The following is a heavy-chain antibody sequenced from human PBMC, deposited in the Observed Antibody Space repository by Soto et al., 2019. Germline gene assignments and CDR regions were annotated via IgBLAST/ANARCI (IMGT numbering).Heavy chain of an antibody. CDR1: GFTFRNYR. J-gene: IGHJ4*02. D-gene: IGHD1-1*01. CDR2: IKPDGSDQ. V-gene: IGHV3-7*01. CDR3: AKLRGGTTIYDY. Sequence: EVQLAESGGGLVQPGGSLRLSCAASGFTFRNYRMSWVRQAPGKELEWVASIKPDGSDQYYVDSVKGRFIISRDNARDSLYLQMNSLRDEDTAVYYCAKLRGGTTIYDYWGQGTLVTVSS.